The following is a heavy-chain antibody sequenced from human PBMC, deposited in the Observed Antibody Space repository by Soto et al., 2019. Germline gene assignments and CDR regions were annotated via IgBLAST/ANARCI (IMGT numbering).Heavy chain of an antibody. Sequence: EVQLLESGGGLVQPGGSLRLSCAASGFSFSSYPMGWVRQAPGKGLEWVSVIGSGNDVTTHYADSVRGRFTISRDNFKNTLCLQMNSLRVEDTALYYCAKYVAPGTRAFDCWGQGALVTVSS. J-gene: IGHJ4*02. CDR2: IGSGNDVTT. CDR3: AKYVAPGTRAFDC. D-gene: IGHD2-21*01. V-gene: IGHV3-23*01. CDR1: GFSFSSYP.